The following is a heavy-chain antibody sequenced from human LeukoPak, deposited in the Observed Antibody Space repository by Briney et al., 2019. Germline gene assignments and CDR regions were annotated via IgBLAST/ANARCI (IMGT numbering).Heavy chain of an antibody. CDR2: ISAYNGNT. V-gene: IGHV1-18*01. D-gene: IGHD6-13*01. Sequence: GASVKVSCKASGYSFTSYGISLVRQAPGQGLEWMGGISAYNGNTNYAQKLQGRVTMTTDTSTSKAYMELRSLRSEDTAVYYCAREIAAAGNSVSDCWGQGTLVTVSS. J-gene: IGHJ4*02. CDR3: AREIAAAGNSVSDC. CDR1: GYSFTSYG.